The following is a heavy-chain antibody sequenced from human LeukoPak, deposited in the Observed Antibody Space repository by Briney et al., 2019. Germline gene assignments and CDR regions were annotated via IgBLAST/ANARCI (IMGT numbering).Heavy chain of an antibody. V-gene: IGHV4-39*07. Sequence: SETLSLTCSVSGGSIRGSAYYWGWIRQPPGKGLEWIGTIYYSGTTYYKPSLKSRVTISLDLSKNQFSLKLKSMTAADTAIYYCARNGGVATILNWFDPWGQGTLVTVSS. D-gene: IGHD5-24*01. CDR1: GGSIRGSAYY. J-gene: IGHJ5*02. CDR3: ARNGGVATILNWFDP. CDR2: IYYSGTT.